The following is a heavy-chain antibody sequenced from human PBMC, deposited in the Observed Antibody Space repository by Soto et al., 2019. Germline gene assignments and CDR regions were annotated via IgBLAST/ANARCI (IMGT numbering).Heavy chain of an antibody. CDR2: INPNSGGT. CDR1: GYTFTGYY. Sequence: ASVKVSCKASGYTFTGYYMHWVRQAPGQGLEWMGWINPNSGGTNYAQKFQGWVTMTRDTSISTAYMELSRLRSDDTAVYYCARDARSYCSGGSCYSAFDYWGQGTLVTVSS. CDR3: ARDARSYCSGGSCYSAFDY. V-gene: IGHV1-2*04. D-gene: IGHD2-15*01. J-gene: IGHJ4*02.